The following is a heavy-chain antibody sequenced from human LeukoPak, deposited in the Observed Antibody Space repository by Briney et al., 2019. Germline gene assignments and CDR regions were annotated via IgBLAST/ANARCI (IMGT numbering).Heavy chain of an antibody. D-gene: IGHD2-8*01. Sequence: GASVKVSCKASGYTFTSYDINWVRQATGQGLEWMGWMNPNSGNTGYARKFQGRVTITRNTSISTAYMELSSLRSEDTAVYYCARDILMDAFDIWGQVIMVTVSS. CDR3: ARDILMDAFDI. J-gene: IGHJ3*02. CDR2: MNPNSGNT. CDR1: GYTFTSYD. V-gene: IGHV1-8*03.